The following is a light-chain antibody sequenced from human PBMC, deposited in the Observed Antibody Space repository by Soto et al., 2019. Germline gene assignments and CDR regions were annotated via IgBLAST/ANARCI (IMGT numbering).Light chain of an antibody. CDR3: MQALQTPR. J-gene: IGKJ5*01. Sequence: DILMTQSPLSLPVTPGEPASISCRSSQSLLQSNGNNYLDWYLQKPGQSPQLLIYLASNRASGVPDRFSGSGSGTEFTLKISRVEAEDVGVYFCMQALQTPRFGQGTRLEIK. CDR2: LAS. V-gene: IGKV2-28*01. CDR1: QSLLQSNGNNY.